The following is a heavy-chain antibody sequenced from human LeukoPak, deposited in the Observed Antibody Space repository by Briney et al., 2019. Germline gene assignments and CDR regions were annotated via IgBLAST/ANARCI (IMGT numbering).Heavy chain of an antibody. CDR1: GGSISSSSYY. CDR2: IYYSGST. J-gene: IGHJ3*02. Sequence: SETLSLTCTVSGGSISSSSYYWGWIRQPPGKGLEWIGSIYYSGSTYYNPSLKSRVTISVDTSKNQFSLKLSSVTAADTAVYYCARSSSSSAFDIWGQGTMVTVSS. CDR3: ARSSSSSAFDI. D-gene: IGHD6-13*01. V-gene: IGHV4-39*01.